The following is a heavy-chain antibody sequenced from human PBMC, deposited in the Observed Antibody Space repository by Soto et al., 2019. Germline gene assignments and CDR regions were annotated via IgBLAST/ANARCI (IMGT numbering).Heavy chain of an antibody. CDR2: IYYSGST. Sequence: SETLSLTCTVSGGSISSYYWSWIRQPPGKGLEWIGYIYYSGSTNYNPSLKSRVTISVDTSKNQFSLKLSSVTAADTAVYYCARSGLDYYDNSGYYYSPYLIEYWGQGTLVTVSS. CDR1: GGSISSYY. D-gene: IGHD3-22*01. CDR3: ARSGLDYYDNSGYYYSPYLIEY. J-gene: IGHJ4*02. V-gene: IGHV4-59*01.